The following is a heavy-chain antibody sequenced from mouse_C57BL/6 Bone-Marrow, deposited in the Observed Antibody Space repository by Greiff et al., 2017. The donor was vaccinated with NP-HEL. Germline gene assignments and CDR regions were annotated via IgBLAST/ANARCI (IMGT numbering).Heavy chain of an antibody. Sequence: EVMLVESGGDLVKPGGSLKLSCAASGFTFSSYGMSWVRQTPDKRLEWVATISSGGSYTYYPDSGKGRFTISRDNAKNTLYLQMSSLKSEDTAMYYCARQGTAFYAMDYWGQGTSVTVSS. V-gene: IGHV5-6*02. CDR2: ISSGGSYT. D-gene: IGHD4-1*01. CDR3: ARQGTAFYAMDY. CDR1: GFTFSSYG. J-gene: IGHJ4*01.